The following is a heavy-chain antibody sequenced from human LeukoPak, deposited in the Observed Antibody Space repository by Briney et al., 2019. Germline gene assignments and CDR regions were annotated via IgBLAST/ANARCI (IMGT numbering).Heavy chain of an antibody. J-gene: IGHJ3*02. CDR2: TYSDGNT. V-gene: IGHV3-53*01. CDR1: GFTVSSNY. Sequence: GGSLRLSCAASGFTVSSNYISWVRQAPGKGLEWVSITYSDGNTNYADSVKGRFAISRDNSKNTLSLQMNSLGGEDTAVYFCARKNDLFNAAFDIWGQGTVVTVSS. CDR3: ARKNDLFNAAFDI. D-gene: IGHD1-1*01.